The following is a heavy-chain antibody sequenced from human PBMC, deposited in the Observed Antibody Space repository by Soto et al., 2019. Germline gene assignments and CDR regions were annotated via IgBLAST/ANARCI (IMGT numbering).Heavy chain of an antibody. CDR1: GYTFTSYG. CDR2: ISAYNGNT. CDR3: ARDGGVQARFDP. J-gene: IGHJ5*02. V-gene: IGHV1-18*01. Sequence: QVQLVQSGAEVKKPGASVKVSCKASGYTFTSYGISWVRQAPGQGLEWMGWISAYNGNTNYAKKIQGKVTMTTDTNTSSAYMELRSLISDDTAVYSSARDGGVQARFDPWGQGTLVTVSS. D-gene: IGHD2-8*02.